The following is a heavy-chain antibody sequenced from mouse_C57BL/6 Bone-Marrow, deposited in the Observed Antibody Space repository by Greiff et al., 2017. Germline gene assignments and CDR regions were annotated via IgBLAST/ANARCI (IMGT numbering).Heavy chain of an antibody. CDR2: INPGSGGT. J-gene: IGHJ1*03. D-gene: IGHD1-1*01. CDR1: GYAFTNYL. V-gene: IGHV1-54*01. CDR3: ARFRHYGSSHWYFDV. Sequence: VQLQQSGAELVRPGTSVKVSCKASGYAFTNYLIEWVKQRPGQGLEWIGVINPGSGGTNYNEKFKGKATLTADKSSSTAYMQLSSLTSEDSAVYLCARFRHYGSSHWYFDVWGTGTTVTVSS.